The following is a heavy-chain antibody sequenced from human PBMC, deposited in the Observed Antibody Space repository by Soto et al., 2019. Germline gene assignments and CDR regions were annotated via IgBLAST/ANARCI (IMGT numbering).Heavy chain of an antibody. Sequence: PGGSLRLSCAASGFTFSSYGMHWVRQAPGKGLEWVAVISYDGSNKYYADSVKGRFTISRDNSKNTLYLQMNSLRAEDTAVYYCAKDLYYYDSSGPPNYYGMDVWGQGTTVTVS. CDR1: GFTFSSYG. CDR2: ISYDGSNK. CDR3: AKDLYYYDSSGPPNYYGMDV. J-gene: IGHJ6*02. V-gene: IGHV3-30*18. D-gene: IGHD3-22*01.